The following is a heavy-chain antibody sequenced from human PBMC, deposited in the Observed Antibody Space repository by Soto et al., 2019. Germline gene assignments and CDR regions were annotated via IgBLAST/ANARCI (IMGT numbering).Heavy chain of an antibody. CDR3: AGALTVGYYSHYYYGMDV. J-gene: IGHJ6*02. CDR1: GFTFSSYE. V-gene: IGHV3-48*03. CDR2: ISSSGSTI. Sequence: GGSLRLSCAASGFTFSSYEMNWVRQAPGKGLEWVSYISSSGSTIYYADSVKGRFTISRDNAKNSLYLQMNSLRAEDTAVYYCAGALTVGYYSHYYYGMDVWGQGTTVTVSS. D-gene: IGHD3-3*01.